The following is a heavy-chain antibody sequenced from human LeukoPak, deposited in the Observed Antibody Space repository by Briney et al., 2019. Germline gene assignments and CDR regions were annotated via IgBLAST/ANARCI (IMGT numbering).Heavy chain of an antibody. V-gene: IGHV4-34*01. D-gene: IGHD6-19*01. J-gene: IGHJ2*01. CDR2: IYYIGST. CDR3: ARAKYSSGWYPHWYFDL. Sequence: SETLSLTCAVYGGSFSGYYWSWIRQPPGKGLEWIGNIYYIGSTYYNPSLKSRVTISVDTSKNQFSLKLSSVTAADTAVYFCARAKYSSGWYPHWYFDLWGRGTLVTVSS. CDR1: GGSFSGYY.